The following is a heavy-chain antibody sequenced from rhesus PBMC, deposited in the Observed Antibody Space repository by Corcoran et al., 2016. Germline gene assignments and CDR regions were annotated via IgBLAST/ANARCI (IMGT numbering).Heavy chain of an antibody. D-gene: IGHD6-31*01. CDR3: TRVLRKSSGWYY. CDR2: IKNKADDGTA. Sequence: EVQLVESGGGLVQPGGSMRLSCAASGFTFSNYWMSWVRQAPGKGRDWVGRIKNKADDGTAAYAESWKGRFNISIDDSKNTLYLQMNSLKTEATAVYYCTRVLRKSSGWYYWGPGVLVTVSS. J-gene: IGHJ4*01. V-gene: IGHV3-16*02. CDR1: GFTFSNYW.